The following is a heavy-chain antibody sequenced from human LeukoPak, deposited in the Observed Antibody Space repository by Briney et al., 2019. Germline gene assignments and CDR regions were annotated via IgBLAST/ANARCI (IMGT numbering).Heavy chain of an antibody. CDR1: GDSISSGGYY. D-gene: IGHD6-6*01. Sequence: PSETLSLTCTVSGDSISSGGYYWSWIRQPPGKGLEWIGYIYHSGSTYYNPSLKSRVTISVDRSKNQFSLKLSSVTAADTAVYYCAREGRSSSSYDHWGQGTLVTVSS. J-gene: IGHJ4*02. CDR2: IYHSGST. CDR3: AREGRSSSSYDH. V-gene: IGHV4-30-2*01.